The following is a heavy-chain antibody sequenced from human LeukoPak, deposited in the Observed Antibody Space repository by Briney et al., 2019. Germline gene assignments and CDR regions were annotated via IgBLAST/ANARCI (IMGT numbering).Heavy chain of an antibody. CDR1: GFTFGSYV. CDR3: ARDHGGYYYRLGDY. V-gene: IGHV3-48*04. J-gene: IGHJ4*02. CDR2: ISSSSDTI. D-gene: IGHD3-22*01. Sequence: GGSLRLSCAASGFTFGSYVMNWVRQAPGKGLEWVSYISSSSDTIYYADSVKGRFTISRDNAKNSLYLQMYSLRAEDTAVYYCARDHGGYYYRLGDYWGQGTLVTVSS.